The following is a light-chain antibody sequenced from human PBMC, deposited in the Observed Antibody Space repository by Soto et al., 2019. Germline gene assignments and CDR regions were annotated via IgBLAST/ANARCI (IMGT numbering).Light chain of an antibody. CDR1: SSDVGGYNY. CDR3: SSYTSSSSYTSSSTPPYV. J-gene: IGLJ1*01. CDR2: DVS. Sequence: QSALTQPASVSGSPGQSITISCTGCSSDVGGYNYVSWYQQHPGKAPKLMIYDVSNRPSGVSNRFSGSKSGSTASLTISGLQAEDEADYYCSSYTSSSSYTSSSTPPYVFGTGTKLTVL. V-gene: IGLV2-14*01.